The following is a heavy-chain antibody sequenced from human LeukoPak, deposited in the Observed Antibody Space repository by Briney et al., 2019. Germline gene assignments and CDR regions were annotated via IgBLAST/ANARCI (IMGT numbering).Heavy chain of an antibody. V-gene: IGHV4-39*07. CDR2: IYYSGST. J-gene: IGHJ6*03. Sequence: SGTLSLTCTVSGGSISSSSYYWGWIRQPPGKGLEWIGSIYYSGSTYYNPSLKSRVTISVDTSKNQFSLKLSSVTAADTAVYYCARALRGYSYGWPGYYYYYYMDVWGKGTTVTVSS. CDR3: ARALRGYSYGWPGYYYYYYMDV. CDR1: GGSISSSSYY. D-gene: IGHD5-18*01.